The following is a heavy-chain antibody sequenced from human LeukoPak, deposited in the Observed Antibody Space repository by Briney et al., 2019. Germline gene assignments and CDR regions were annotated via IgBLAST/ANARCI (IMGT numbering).Heavy chain of an antibody. Sequence: SETLSLTCTVSGGSISSYYWSWIRQPPGKGLEWIGYIYYSGSTNYNPSLKSRVTISVDTSKNQFSLKLSSVTAADTAVYYCARGHGSGSYDDYWGQGTLVTVSS. CDR1: GGSISSYY. J-gene: IGHJ4*02. D-gene: IGHD3-10*01. CDR2: IYYSGST. CDR3: ARGHGSGSYDDY. V-gene: IGHV4-59*01.